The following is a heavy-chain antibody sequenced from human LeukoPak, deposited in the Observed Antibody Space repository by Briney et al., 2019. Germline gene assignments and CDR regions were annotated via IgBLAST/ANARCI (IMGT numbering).Heavy chain of an antibody. D-gene: IGHD3-22*01. CDR3: ARDGNDRSYYGMDV. CDR1: GGSISSGDYY. J-gene: IGHJ6*02. CDR2: IYYSGST. Sequence: PSETLSLTCTVSGGSISSGDYYWSWIRQPPGKGLEWIGYIYYSGSTYYNPSLKSRVTISVDTSKNQFSLKLSSVTAADTAVYYCARDGNDRSYYGMDVWGQGTTVTVSS. V-gene: IGHV4-30-4*01.